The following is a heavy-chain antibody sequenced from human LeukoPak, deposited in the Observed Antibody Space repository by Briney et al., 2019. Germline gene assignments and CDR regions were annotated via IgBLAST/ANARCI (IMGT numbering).Heavy chain of an antibody. CDR2: ISAYNGNT. Sequence: GASVKVSCKASGYTFTSYGISWVRQAPGQGLEWMGWISAYNGNTNYAQKLQGRVTMTTDTSTSTAYMELRSLRSDDTAVYYCARDAIPYYDILTGPLNFDYWGQGTLVTVSS. CDR3: ARDAIPYYDILTGPLNFDY. V-gene: IGHV1-18*01. D-gene: IGHD3-9*01. J-gene: IGHJ4*02. CDR1: GYTFTSYG.